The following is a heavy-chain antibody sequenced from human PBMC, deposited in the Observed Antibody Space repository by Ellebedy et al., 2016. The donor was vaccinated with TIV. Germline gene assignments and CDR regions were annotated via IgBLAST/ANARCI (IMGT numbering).Heavy chain of an antibody. Sequence: SETLSLXCTVSGGSISSGNYYWSWLRQPPGKGLEWIGYIYYTGSTNYNPSLKSRVTISVDTSKNQFSLNLTSVTAADTAVYYCARRSYGRFDSWGQGTLVTVSS. D-gene: IGHD4-17*01. CDR1: GGSISSGNYY. V-gene: IGHV4-61*01. CDR2: IYYTGST. J-gene: IGHJ4*02. CDR3: ARRSYGRFDS.